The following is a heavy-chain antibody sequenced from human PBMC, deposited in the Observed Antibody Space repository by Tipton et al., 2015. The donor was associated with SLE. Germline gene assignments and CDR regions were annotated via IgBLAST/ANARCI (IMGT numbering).Heavy chain of an antibody. CDR2: ISSSSDYI. V-gene: IGHV3-21*03. Sequence: SLRLSCVASGFPFSTYIMNWVRQAPGKGLEWVSFISSSSDYIFHTHSVRGRFTISRDNAKNVLYLQMNSLRAEDTGLYYCARLGMDYGGSTSSFDFWGRGTLVTVSS. CDR1: GFPFSTYI. D-gene: IGHD4-23*01. J-gene: IGHJ3*01. CDR3: ARLGMDYGGSTSSFDF.